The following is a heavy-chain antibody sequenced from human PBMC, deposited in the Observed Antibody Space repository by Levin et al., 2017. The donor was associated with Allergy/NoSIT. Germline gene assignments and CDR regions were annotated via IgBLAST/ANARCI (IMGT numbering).Heavy chain of an antibody. CDR3: AREHQCSGDC. CDR1: GFTVSSDY. CDR2: IYSGGTK. J-gene: IGHJ4*02. Sequence: GGSLRLSCAAPGFTVSSDYMSWVRQAPGKELEWVSVIYSGGTKYYADSVECRFTISRDSSKNTLYLEMNRLRVEDTAVYYCAREHQCSGDCWGQGLLVTVSS. D-gene: IGHD2-15*01. V-gene: IGHV3-66*01.